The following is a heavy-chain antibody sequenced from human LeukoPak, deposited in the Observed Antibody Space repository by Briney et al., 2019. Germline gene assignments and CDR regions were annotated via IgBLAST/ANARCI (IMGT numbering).Heavy chain of an antibody. J-gene: IGHJ5*02. D-gene: IGHD5-24*01. V-gene: IGHV1-46*01. CDR2: INPSGGST. CDR3: ARGIEMATIKGDWFDP. Sequence: ASVKVSCKASGYTFTSYYMHWVRQAPGQGLEWMGIINPSGGSTSYAQKFQGRVTMTRDMSTSTVYMELSSLRSEDTAVYYCARGIEMATIKGDWFDPWGQGTLVTVSS. CDR1: GYTFTSYY.